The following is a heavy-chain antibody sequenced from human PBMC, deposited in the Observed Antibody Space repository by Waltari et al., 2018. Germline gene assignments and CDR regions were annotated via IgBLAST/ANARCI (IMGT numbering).Heavy chain of an antibody. CDR1: GFTFSSYA. V-gene: IGHV3-30-3*01. Sequence: QVQLVESGGGVVQPGRSLRLSCAASGFTFSSYAMHWVRPAPGKGLEWLAVISYDGSNKYYADSVKGRFTISRDNSKNTLYLQMNSLRAEDTAVYYCASLPAVTTGGDFDYWGQGTLVTVSS. J-gene: IGHJ4*02. CDR3: ASLPAVTTGGDFDY. CDR2: ISYDGSNK. D-gene: IGHD4-17*01.